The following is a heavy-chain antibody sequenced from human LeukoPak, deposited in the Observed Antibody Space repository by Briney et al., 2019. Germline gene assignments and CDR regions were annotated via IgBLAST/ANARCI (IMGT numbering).Heavy chain of an antibody. CDR3: ARDISLRMDA. CDR1: GFTFSTYW. V-gene: IGHV3-74*01. Sequence: GGSLSLSFAASGFTFSTYWIHWVRQAPGKGLMWVSLISGDGSNRRYADSVKGRFTISRDNAKNTLYLQMNSLRAEDTGVYYCARDISLRMDAWGQGTTVTVSS. CDR2: ISGDGSNR. J-gene: IGHJ6*01.